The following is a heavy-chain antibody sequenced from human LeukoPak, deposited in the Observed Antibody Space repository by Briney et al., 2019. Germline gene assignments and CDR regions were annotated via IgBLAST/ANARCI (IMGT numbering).Heavy chain of an antibody. V-gene: IGHV3-7*01. CDR3: ARDAKDYYDSSGYY. D-gene: IGHD3-22*01. CDR1: GFTFSRSW. Sequence: PGGSLSLTCAASGFTFSRSWMSWVRQAPGKGLEWVANIKEDGSEKYYVDSVKGRITNSRDNARNLLYLQMNSLRAEDTAVYFCARDAKDYYDSSGYYWGQGTLVTVSS. CDR2: IKEDGSEK. J-gene: IGHJ4*02.